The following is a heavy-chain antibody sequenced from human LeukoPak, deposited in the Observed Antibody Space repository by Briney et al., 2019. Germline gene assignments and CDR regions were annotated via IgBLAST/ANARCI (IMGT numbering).Heavy chain of an antibody. CDR3: ARPELRYYDFWSGYSFDY. D-gene: IGHD3-3*01. CDR2: INHSGGT. Sequence: SETLSLTCAVYGGSFSGYYWSWIRQRPGKGLEWIGEINHSGGTNYNPSLKSRVTISVDTSKNQFSLKLSSVTAADTAVYYCARPELRYYDFWSGYSFDYWGQGTLVTVSS. V-gene: IGHV4-34*01. CDR1: GGSFSGYY. J-gene: IGHJ4*02.